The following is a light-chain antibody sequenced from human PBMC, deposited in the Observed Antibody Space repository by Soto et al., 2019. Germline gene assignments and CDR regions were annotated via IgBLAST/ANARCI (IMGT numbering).Light chain of an antibody. CDR3: SSYAASNDSYFV. V-gene: IGLV2-8*01. J-gene: IGLJ3*02. CDR2: EVT. CDR1: SSDVGGYNY. Sequence: QSALTQPPSASGSPGQSVTISCTGTSSDVGGYNYVSWYQQYPGRAPKLMIYEVTKRPSGVPDRFSGSKSGNTASLTVSGLHAEDEADYYCSSYAASNDSYFVFGGGTKLT.